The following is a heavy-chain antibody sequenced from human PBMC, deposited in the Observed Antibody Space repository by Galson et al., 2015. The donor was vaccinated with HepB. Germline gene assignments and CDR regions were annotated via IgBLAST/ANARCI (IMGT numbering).Heavy chain of an antibody. CDR1: GYTFTSYD. CDR2: MNPNSGNT. D-gene: IGHD6-13*01. Sequence: SVKVSCKASGYTFTSYDINWVRQATGQGLEWMRWMNPNSGNTGYAQKFQGRVTMTRNTSISTAYMELSSLRSEDTAVYYCAREAAAGTVSPNYYYYYYMDVWGKGTTVTVSS. V-gene: IGHV1-8*01. CDR3: AREAAAGTVSPNYYYYYYMDV. J-gene: IGHJ6*03.